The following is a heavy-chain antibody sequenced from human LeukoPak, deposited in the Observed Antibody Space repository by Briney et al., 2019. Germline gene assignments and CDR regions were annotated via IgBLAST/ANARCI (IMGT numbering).Heavy chain of an antibody. CDR3: ARDRGSSGWYEFDY. D-gene: IGHD6-19*01. J-gene: IGHJ4*02. V-gene: IGHV3-7*01. CDR1: GFTSSSYW. CDR2: IKQDGSEK. Sequence: GGSLRLSCAASGFTSSSYWMSWVRQAPGKGLEGVANIKQDGSEKYYVDSVKGRFTISRDNAKNSLYLQMNSLRAEDTAVYYCARDRGSSGWYEFDYWGQGTLVTVSS.